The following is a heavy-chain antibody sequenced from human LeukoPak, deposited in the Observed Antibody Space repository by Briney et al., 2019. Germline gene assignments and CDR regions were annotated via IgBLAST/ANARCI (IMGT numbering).Heavy chain of an antibody. V-gene: IGHV4-34*01. J-gene: IGHJ5*02. D-gene: IGHD3-10*01. CDR1: GGSFSGHY. Sequence: TSETLSLTRAVYGGSFSGHYWSWIGQPPGKGLEWIVEISHSGSTTYNPSLKSRVTISVDTSKSQFSLKLSSVTAADTAVYYCARGSTYMVRGVIWLDPWGQGTLVNVFS. CDR2: ISHSGST. CDR3: ARGSTYMVRGVIWLDP.